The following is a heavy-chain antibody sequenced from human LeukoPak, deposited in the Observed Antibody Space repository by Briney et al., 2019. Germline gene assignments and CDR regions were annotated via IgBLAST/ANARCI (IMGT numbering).Heavy chain of an antibody. CDR3: AKDRLLNCRGDCYIFDY. J-gene: IGHJ4*02. Sequence: GGSLRLSCTASGFTFSGAWVTWVRQTPGKGLEWVSSISGSGDSTFYADSVKGRFSISRDNSKNTLYLQVNGLRTEDTAVYYCAKDRLLNCRGDCYIFDYWGQGTVVTVSS. V-gene: IGHV3-23*01. CDR1: GFTFSGAW. D-gene: IGHD2-21*02. CDR2: ISGSGDST.